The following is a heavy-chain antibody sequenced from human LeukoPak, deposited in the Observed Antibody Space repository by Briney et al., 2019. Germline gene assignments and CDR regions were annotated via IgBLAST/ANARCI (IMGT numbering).Heavy chain of an antibody. V-gene: IGHV3-30*18. CDR3: AKDLYSATISPFDF. CDR2: ISYEGRSE. D-gene: IGHD5-24*01. J-gene: IGHJ4*02. Sequence: GGSLRSSCAASGFTFSTYGMHWVRQAPGKGLEWVAIISYEGRSEYYADSVKGRFTISRDNSENTLYLQMNSLRVEDTAMYYCAKDLYSATISPFDFWGQGALVTVSS. CDR1: GFTFSTYG.